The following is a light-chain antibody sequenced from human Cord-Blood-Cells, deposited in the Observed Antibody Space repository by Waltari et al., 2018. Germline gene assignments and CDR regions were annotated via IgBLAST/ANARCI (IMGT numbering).Light chain of an antibody. CDR2: GAS. J-gene: IGKJ2*03. CDR1: QSVSSSY. CDR3: QQYGSSPS. V-gene: IGKV3-20*01. Sequence: EIVLTQSPGTLSLSPGERAPLSCRASQSVSSSYLAWYQQKPGQAPRLRIYGASSRATGSPDRFSGSGSGTDFTLTISRLEPEDFAVYYCQQYGSSPSFGQGTKLEIK.